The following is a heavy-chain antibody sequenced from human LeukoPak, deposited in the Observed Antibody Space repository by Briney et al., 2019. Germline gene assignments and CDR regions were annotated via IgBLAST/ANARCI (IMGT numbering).Heavy chain of an antibody. CDR3: ASKAALHSTGLLNYYYYYMDV. Sequence: GASVKVSCKASGYTFTCYGISWVRQAPGQGLEWMGWINAYNGSTNYAQKLQGRVTMTTDTSTSTAYMELRSLRSDDTAVYYCASKAALHSTGLLNYYYYYMDVWGKGTTVTVSS. CDR2: INAYNGST. CDR1: GYTFTCYG. V-gene: IGHV1-18*01. J-gene: IGHJ6*03. D-gene: IGHD4-11*01.